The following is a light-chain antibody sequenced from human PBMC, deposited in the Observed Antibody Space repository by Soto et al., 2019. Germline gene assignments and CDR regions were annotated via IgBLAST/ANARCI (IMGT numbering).Light chain of an antibody. CDR3: SAYAGSIYV. V-gene: IGLV2-8*01. J-gene: IGLJ1*01. CDR2: DVN. CDR1: SRDVGRYNH. Sequence: QSVLTQPPSAPGSPGQSVTISCTGTSRDVGRYNHVSWYQQYPGKAPKLLIFDVNKRPSGVPDRFSGSKSGNTASLTVSGLQAEDEADYYCSAYAGSIYVFGSGTKVTVL.